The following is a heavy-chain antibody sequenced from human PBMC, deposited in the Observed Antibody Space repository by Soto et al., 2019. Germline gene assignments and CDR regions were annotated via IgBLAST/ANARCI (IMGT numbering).Heavy chain of an antibody. J-gene: IGHJ4*02. CDR3: ARGGHVVVVTAAFDY. CDR1: GDTFTDYY. Sequence: QVQLMQSGAEVKKPGASVKVSCKASGDTFTDYYIHWVRQAPGQGLEWMGTVNPSGGHTTYAQHFLGTVPMTRDTSTSTLYMELTSLTSDDTAVYYCARGGHVVVVTAAFDYCGQGTLVTVSS. CDR2: VNPSGGHT. V-gene: IGHV1-46*01. D-gene: IGHD2-21*02.